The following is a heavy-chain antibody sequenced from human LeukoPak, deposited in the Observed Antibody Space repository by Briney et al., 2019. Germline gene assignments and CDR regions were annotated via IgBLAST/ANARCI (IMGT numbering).Heavy chain of an antibody. J-gene: IGHJ5*02. Sequence: SMKLSCKASGFTFTSFAIQWVRQARGQRLEWIGWIVVGSGNTKYAQKFQGKVTITRDMSTSTAYMELNSLRSEDSAVYYCAADVIPGPKGFDPWGQGTLVTVSS. V-gene: IGHV1-58*02. CDR2: IVVGSGNT. D-gene: IGHD2-21*01. CDR3: AADVIPGPKGFDP. CDR1: GFTFTSFA.